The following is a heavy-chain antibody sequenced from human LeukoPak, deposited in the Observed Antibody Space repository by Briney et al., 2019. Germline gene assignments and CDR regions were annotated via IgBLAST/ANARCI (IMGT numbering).Heavy chain of an antibody. V-gene: IGHV1-18*01. CDR3: ARDQAVITGTTFDY. Sequence: ASVKVSCKASGCTFTSYGISWVRQAPGQGLEWMGWISAYNGNTNYAQKLQGRVTMATDTSTSTAYMELRSLRSDDTAVYYCARDQAVITGTTFDYWGQGTLVTVSS. CDR2: ISAYNGNT. D-gene: IGHD1-7*01. J-gene: IGHJ4*02. CDR1: GCTFTSYG.